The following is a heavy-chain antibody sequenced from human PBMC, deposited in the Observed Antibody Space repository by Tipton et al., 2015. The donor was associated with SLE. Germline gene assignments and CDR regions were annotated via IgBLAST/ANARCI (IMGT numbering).Heavy chain of an antibody. D-gene: IGHD1-26*01. V-gene: IGHV3-7*01. Sequence: SLRLSCAASGFTFSSYWMSWARQAPGKGLEWVANIKQDGSEKYYVDSVKGRFTISRDNAKNSLYLQMNSLRAEDTAVYYYAGDSDAGWFDPWGQGALVTVSS. CDR3: AGDSDAGWFDP. J-gene: IGHJ5*02. CDR2: IKQDGSEK. CDR1: GFTFSSYW.